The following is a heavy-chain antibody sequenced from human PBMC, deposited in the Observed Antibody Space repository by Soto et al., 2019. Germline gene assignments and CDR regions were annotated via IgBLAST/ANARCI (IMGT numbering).Heavy chain of an antibody. CDR2: IYYSGST. CDR1: GGSINNGGHY. V-gene: IGHV4-31*02. CDR3: ARAFYSGYPYYFDY. Sequence: SETLSLTCTVSGGSINNGGHYWTWIRQHPGKGLEWIESIYYSGSTHYNSSLRSRVTISVDKSKNQFSLKLSSVTAADTAVYYCARAFYSGYPYYFDYWGQATLVTVSS. D-gene: IGHD5-12*01. J-gene: IGHJ4*02.